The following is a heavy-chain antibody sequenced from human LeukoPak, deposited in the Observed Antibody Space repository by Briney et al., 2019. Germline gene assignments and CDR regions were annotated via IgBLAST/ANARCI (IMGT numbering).Heavy chain of an antibody. J-gene: IGHJ4*02. Sequence: SETLSLTCTVSGGSISSSSYYWGWIRQPPGKGLEWIGSIYYSGSTNYNPSLKSRVTISVDTSKNQFSLKLSSVTAADTAVYYCARGRYDKGQYYFDYWGQGTLVTVSS. CDR1: GGSISSSSYY. CDR2: IYYSGST. D-gene: IGHD3-22*01. CDR3: ARGRYDKGQYYFDY. V-gene: IGHV4-39*07.